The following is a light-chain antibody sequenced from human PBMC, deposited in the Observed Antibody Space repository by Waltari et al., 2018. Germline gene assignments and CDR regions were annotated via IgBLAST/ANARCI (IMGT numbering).Light chain of an antibody. J-gene: IGLJ1*01. CDR2: GDT. Sequence: SYVLTQPPSVSVAPGKTARIACGLNDIGGRTVNWYQQKPGHAPVLVGYGDTGRPSGIPERFFGATSGNSATLTISRVEAWDEADYYCQVWVSRTDHYVFGTGTKVTVL. V-gene: IGLV3-21*03. CDR3: QVWVSRTDHYV. CDR1: DIGGRT.